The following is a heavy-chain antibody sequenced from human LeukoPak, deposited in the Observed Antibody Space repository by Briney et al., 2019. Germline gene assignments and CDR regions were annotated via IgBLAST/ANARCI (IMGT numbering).Heavy chain of an antibody. J-gene: IGHJ4*02. D-gene: IGHD1-14*01. CDR2: IYYSGST. CDR1: GGSISSGGYY. Sequence: PSQTLSLTCTVSGGSISSGGYYCSWIRQHPGKGLEWIGYIYYSGSTYYNPSLKSRVTISVDTSKNQFSLKLSSVTAADTAVYYCARVTTRGTRTRGYYFDYWGQGTLVTVSS. V-gene: IGHV4-31*03. CDR3: ARVTTRGTRTRGYYFDY.